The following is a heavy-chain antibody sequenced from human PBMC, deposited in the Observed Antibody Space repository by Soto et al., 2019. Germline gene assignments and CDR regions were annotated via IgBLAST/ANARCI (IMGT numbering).Heavy chain of an antibody. V-gene: IGHV3-23*01. CDR2: ISDSGYDT. CDR3: AKDLSGDYTDDPCDY. CDR1: GFNFMTFA. D-gene: IGHD3-10*02. J-gene: IGHJ4*02. Sequence: EVQLLESGGGLVQPGGSLRLSCAASGFNFMTFAMSWVRLAPGKGLEWVSAISDSGYDTQYADSVQGRFTISRDNSKNTVFLVMNSLRAEDSAIYYCAKDLSGDYTDDPCDYWGQGTLVTVSS.